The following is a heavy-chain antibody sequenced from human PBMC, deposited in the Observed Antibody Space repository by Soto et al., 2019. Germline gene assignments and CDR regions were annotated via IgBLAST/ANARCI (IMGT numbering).Heavy chain of an antibody. CDR2: IYSGGST. J-gene: IGHJ4*02. CDR3: ARARGWQNPFDY. CDR1: GFTVSSNY. D-gene: IGHD6-19*01. Sequence: GGSLRLSCAASGFTVSSNYMSWVRQAPGKGLEWVSVIYSGGSTYYADSVKGRFTISRDNSKNTLYLQMNSLRAEDTAVYYCARARGWQNPFDYWGQGTLVTVSS. V-gene: IGHV3-53*01.